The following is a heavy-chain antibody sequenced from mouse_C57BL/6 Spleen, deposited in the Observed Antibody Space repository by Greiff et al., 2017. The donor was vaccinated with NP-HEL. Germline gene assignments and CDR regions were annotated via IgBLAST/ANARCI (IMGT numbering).Heavy chain of an antibody. D-gene: IGHD2-3*01. V-gene: IGHV1-55*01. Sequence: QVQLKQSGAELVKPGASVKMSCKASGYTFTSYWITWVKQRPGQGLEWIGDIYPGSGSTNYNEKFKSKATLTVDTSSSTAYMQLSSLTSEDSAVYYCARPDGYYDAMDYWGQGTSVTVSS. CDR1: GYTFTSYW. CDR2: IYPGSGST. CDR3: ARPDGYYDAMDY. J-gene: IGHJ4*01.